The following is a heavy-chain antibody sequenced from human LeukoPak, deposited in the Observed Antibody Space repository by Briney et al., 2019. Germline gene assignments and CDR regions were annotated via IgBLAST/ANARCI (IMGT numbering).Heavy chain of an antibody. CDR3: ARDLVDTAMVTASKGFDP. CDR1: GGTFSSYA. J-gene: IGHJ5*02. V-gene: IGHV1-69*04. CDR2: IIPIFGIA. D-gene: IGHD5-18*01. Sequence: SVKVSCKASGGTFSSYAISWVRQAPGQGLEWMGRIIPIFGIANYAQKFQGRVTITADKSTSTAYMALSSLRSEDTAVYYCARDLVDTAMVTASKGFDPWGQGTLATVSS.